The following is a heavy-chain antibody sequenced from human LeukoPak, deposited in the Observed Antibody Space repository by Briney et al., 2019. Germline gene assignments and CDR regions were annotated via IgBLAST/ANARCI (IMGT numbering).Heavy chain of an antibody. D-gene: IGHD3-10*01. Sequence: GGSLRLSCAASGFPVKTNYMSWVRQAPGKGLEWVSVFYSGGTIRHADFVKGRFTVSRDISQNSLNLQMNSLTAEDTAVYYCVRDPHNSGSGRYFDLWGRGALVTVSP. CDR1: GFPVKTNY. V-gene: IGHV3-66*01. CDR3: VRDPHNSGSGRYFDL. J-gene: IGHJ2*01. CDR2: FYSGGTI.